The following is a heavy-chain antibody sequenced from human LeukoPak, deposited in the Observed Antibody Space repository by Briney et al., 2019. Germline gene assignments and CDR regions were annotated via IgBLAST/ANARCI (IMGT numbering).Heavy chain of an antibody. CDR2: IKSKTDGGTT. V-gene: IGHV3-15*01. Sequence: PGGSLRLSCAASGFTFSNAWMSWVRQAPGKGLEWVGGIKSKTDGGTTDYAAHVKGRFTISRDDSKNTLYLQMNSLKTEDTAVYYCTAIRYYYDSSGYPYFDYWGQGTLVTVSS. J-gene: IGHJ4*02. D-gene: IGHD3-22*01. CDR3: TAIRYYYDSSGYPYFDY. CDR1: GFTFSNAW.